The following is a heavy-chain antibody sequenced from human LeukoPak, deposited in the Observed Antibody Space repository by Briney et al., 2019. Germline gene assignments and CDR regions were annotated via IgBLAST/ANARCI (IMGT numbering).Heavy chain of an antibody. CDR1: GDSVSSNTAA. V-gene: IGHV6-1*01. J-gene: IGHJ4*02. CDR2: TYYRSKWYN. Sequence: SQTLSLTCDISGDSVSSNTAAWNWIRQSPWRGLELLGRTYYRSKWYNEYAVSVKSRITLNPDTSKNQFSLQLNSVTPDDTAIYYCARQGPTWPFDYWGQGTLVTVSS. CDR3: ARQGPTWPFDY. D-gene: IGHD5-24*01.